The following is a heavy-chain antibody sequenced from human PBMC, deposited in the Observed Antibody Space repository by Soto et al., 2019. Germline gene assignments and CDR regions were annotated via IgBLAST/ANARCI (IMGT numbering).Heavy chain of an antibody. Sequence: GGSLRLSCAASGFPFSTSAMNWVRQAPGKGLEWVSIIRATSDAAYYAESVKGRFTSSRDNSKNTLYLQMNSLRAEDTAVYYCGKYSGSYPVYNGLNLWGQGTTVTVSS. D-gene: IGHD1-26*01. CDR2: IRATSDAA. V-gene: IGHV3-23*01. CDR3: GKYSGSYPVYNGLNL. CDR1: GFPFSTSA. J-gene: IGHJ6*02.